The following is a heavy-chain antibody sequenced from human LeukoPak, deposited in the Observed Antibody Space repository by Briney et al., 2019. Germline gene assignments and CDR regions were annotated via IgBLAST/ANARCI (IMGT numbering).Heavy chain of an antibody. CDR1: GYTFTSYG. V-gene: IGHV1-18*01. Sequence: ASVKVSCTASGYTFTSYGISWVRQAPGQGLEWMGWISAYNGNTNYAQKLQGRVTMTTDTSTSTAYMELRSLRSDDTAVHYCARAGPYGDYIYYYYYGMDVWGQGTTVTVSS. D-gene: IGHD4-17*01. CDR3: ARAGPYGDYIYYYYYGMDV. CDR2: ISAYNGNT. J-gene: IGHJ6*02.